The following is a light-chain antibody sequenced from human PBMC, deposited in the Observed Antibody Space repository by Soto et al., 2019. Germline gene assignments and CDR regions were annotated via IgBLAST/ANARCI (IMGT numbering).Light chain of an antibody. Sequence: QLVLTQSPSASASLGASVKLTCTLSSGHSRYAIAWHQQQPEKGPRYLMKLNSDGSHSKGDGIPDRCSGSSSGAERSLTISSLQSEDEADYYCQTWGTGIRVFGTGTKLTVL. J-gene: IGLJ1*01. V-gene: IGLV4-69*01. CDR3: QTWGTGIRV. CDR2: LNSDGSH. CDR1: SGHSRYA.